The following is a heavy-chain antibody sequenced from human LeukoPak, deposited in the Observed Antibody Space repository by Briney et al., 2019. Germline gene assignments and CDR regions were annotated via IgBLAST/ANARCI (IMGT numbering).Heavy chain of an antibody. CDR1: GFTFTDYA. Sequence: GGSLRLSCTASGFTFTDYAMSWVRQAPGKGLEWVSGISGRGGSTYYADSVKGRFTISRDNSKNTLSLQMNSLRAEDTAVYYCAKADLATVTTPFDYWGQGTLVTVSS. V-gene: IGHV3-23*01. J-gene: IGHJ4*02. D-gene: IGHD4-17*01. CDR3: AKADLATVTTPFDY. CDR2: ISGRGGST.